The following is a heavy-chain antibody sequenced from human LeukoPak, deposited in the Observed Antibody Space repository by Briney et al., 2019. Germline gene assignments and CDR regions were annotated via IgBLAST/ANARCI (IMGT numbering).Heavy chain of an antibody. V-gene: IGHV5-51*01. CDR2: IYPGDSDT. CDR1: GYSFTSYW. Sequence: GESLKISCKGSGYSFTSYWIGWVRQMPGKGLEWMGIIYPGDSDTRYSPSFQGQVTISADKSISTAYLQWSSLKASDTAMYYCARQRAFLWFGGNAFDIWGQGTMVTVSS. J-gene: IGHJ3*02. CDR3: ARQRAFLWFGGNAFDI. D-gene: IGHD3-10*01.